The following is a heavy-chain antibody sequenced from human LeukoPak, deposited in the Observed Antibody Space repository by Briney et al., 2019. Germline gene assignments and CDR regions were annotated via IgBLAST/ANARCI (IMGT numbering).Heavy chain of an antibody. CDR1: GFTFSSYV. D-gene: IGHD3-22*01. CDR2: ISGGGGGA. J-gene: IGHJ4*02. Sequence: PGGSLRLSCVASGFTFSSYVMSWVRQAPGKGLEGVSPISGGGGGAYYADPAKGRFTISRDNSKNTLHLQMNSLRAEDTAIYYCAKSRARREGSSGSIDYWGQGTLVTVSS. V-gene: IGHV3-23*01. CDR3: AKSRARREGSSGSIDY.